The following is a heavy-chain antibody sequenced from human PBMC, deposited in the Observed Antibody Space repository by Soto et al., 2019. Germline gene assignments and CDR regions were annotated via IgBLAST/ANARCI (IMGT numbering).Heavy chain of an antibody. J-gene: IGHJ5*02. CDR3: ARHPERIAQIGWFDP. Sequence: GGALRLSCAASGFTFSRYSMNWVRQAPGKGLEWVSYISSSSSTIYYADSVKGRFTISRDNAKNSLYLQMNSLRAEDTAVYYCARHPERIAQIGWFDPWRQGTLVTVSS. CDR1: GFTFSRYS. CDR2: ISSSSSTI. V-gene: IGHV3-48*01. D-gene: IGHD6-13*01.